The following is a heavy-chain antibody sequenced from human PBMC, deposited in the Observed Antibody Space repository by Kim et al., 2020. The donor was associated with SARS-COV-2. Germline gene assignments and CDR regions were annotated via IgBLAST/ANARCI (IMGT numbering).Heavy chain of an antibody. V-gene: IGHV4-59*01. CDR2: IYYSGST. CDR3: SGGVAEQLVRYYYYFMDV. J-gene: IGHJ6*03. D-gene: IGHD6-6*01. CDR1: GGSISSYY. Sequence: SETLSLTCTVSGGSISSYYWSWIRQPPGKGLEWIGYIYYSGSTNYNPSLKSRVTISVDTSKNQFSLKLSSVTAADTAVYYCSGGVAEQLVRYYYYFMDV.